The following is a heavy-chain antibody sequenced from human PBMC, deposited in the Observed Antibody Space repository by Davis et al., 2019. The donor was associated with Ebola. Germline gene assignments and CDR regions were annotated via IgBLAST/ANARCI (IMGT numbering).Heavy chain of an antibody. V-gene: IGHV3-30-3*01. CDR3: ARGWELLTHFDF. CDR2: LSYDGGKK. CDR1: GFTSSTYA. D-gene: IGHD1-26*01. Sequence: GESLKISCAASGFTSSTYAMHWVRQALGKGLEWVAVLSYDGGKKYHADSVKGRFTISRDNSENTLYLQMNSLRPEDTAMYYCARGWELLTHFDFWGQGTLVTVSS. J-gene: IGHJ4*02.